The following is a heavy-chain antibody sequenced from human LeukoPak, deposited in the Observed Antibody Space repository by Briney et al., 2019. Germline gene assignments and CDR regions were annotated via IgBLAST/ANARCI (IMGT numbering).Heavy chain of an antibody. J-gene: IGHJ1*01. CDR3: AKVFSERWFGGGGGYFQH. CDR2: ISWNSGSI. D-gene: IGHD3-10*01. CDR1: GFTFDDYA. Sequence: PGRSLRLSCAASGFTFDDYAMHWVRQAPGKGLEWVSGISWNSGSIGYADSVKGRFTISRDNAKNSLYLQMNSLRAEDTALYYCAKVFSERWFGGGGGYFQHWGQGTLVTVSS. V-gene: IGHV3-9*01.